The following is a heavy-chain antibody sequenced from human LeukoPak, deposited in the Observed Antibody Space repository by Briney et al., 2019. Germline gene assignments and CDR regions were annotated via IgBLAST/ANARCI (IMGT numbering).Heavy chain of an antibody. CDR1: GGSISSYY. D-gene: IGHD3-3*01. Sequence: PSETLSLTCTVSGGSISSYYWSWIRQPPGKGLEWIGYIYYSGSTNYNPSLKSRVTISVDTSKNQFSLKLSSVTAADTAVYYCARELWVFGVVIFDYWGQGTLVTVSS. J-gene: IGHJ4*02. CDR3: ARELWVFGVVIFDY. CDR2: IYYSGST. V-gene: IGHV4-59*01.